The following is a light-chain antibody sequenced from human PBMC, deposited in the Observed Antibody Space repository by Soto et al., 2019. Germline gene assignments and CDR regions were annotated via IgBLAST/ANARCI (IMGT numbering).Light chain of an antibody. Sequence: QSALTQPASVSGSPGQSITISCTGTSSDVGGYNYVSWYQQHPGKAPKLMIYEVSNRPSGVSNRFSGSKSGNTASLIISGLQAEDEADYYCSSYTSSFTVVFGGGTKLTVL. CDR3: SSYTSSFTVV. V-gene: IGLV2-14*01. CDR2: EVS. J-gene: IGLJ2*01. CDR1: SSDVGGYNY.